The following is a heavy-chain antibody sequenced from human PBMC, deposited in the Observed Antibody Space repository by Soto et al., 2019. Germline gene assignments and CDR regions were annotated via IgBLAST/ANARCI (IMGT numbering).Heavy chain of an antibody. V-gene: IGHV4-59*02. Sequence: SETLSLTCTVSGGSVTGFYWSWIRQPPGKGLEWIGYIFHSGSSNYHPSLKSRVTISVDTSKSQISLRLTSVTAADTAVYYCARASGLGVAHIDYWGQGTLVTVSS. J-gene: IGHJ4*02. CDR3: ARASGLGVAHIDY. D-gene: IGHD6-19*01. CDR1: GGSVTGFY. CDR2: IFHSGSS.